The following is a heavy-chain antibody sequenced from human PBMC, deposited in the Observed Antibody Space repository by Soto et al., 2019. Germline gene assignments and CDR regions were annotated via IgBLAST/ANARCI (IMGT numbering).Heavy chain of an antibody. V-gene: IGHV3-53*04. CDR2: IYSGGST. D-gene: IGHD3-22*01. J-gene: IGHJ4*02. CDR3: AGTIPPHDRRGNYFDY. CDR1: GFTVSSNY. Sequence: GGSLRLSCAASGFTVSSNYMSWVRQAPGKGLEWVSVIYSGGSTYYADSVKGRFTISRHNSKNTLYLQMNSLRAEDTAVYYCAGTIPPHDRRGNYFDYWGQGTLVTVSS.